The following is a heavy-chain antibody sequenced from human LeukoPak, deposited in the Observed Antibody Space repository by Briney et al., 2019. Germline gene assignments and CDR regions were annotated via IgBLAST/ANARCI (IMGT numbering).Heavy chain of an antibody. CDR1: GDSISYFY. J-gene: IGHJ4*02. V-gene: IGHV4-4*07. CDR2: FSSSGTT. CDR3: ARVVASTSIDS. D-gene: IGHD2-15*01. Sequence: SETLSLTCSVSGDSISYFYWSWIRQAAGKGLEWIGRFSSSGTTDYNASLKSRVTMSVDTSKNQLSLKVISVTAADTAVYYCARVVASTSIDSWGQGTLVTVSS.